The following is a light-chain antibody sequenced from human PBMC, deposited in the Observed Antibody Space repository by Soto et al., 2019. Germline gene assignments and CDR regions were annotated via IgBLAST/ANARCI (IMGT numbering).Light chain of an antibody. J-gene: IGKJ4*01. CDR2: DAT. V-gene: IGKV1-27*01. Sequence: QMNPSSFSLSATVRGRVTIAFRAGQGLSLFLAWYQEKPGKVSQPLIYDATTLQSGVPSRFSGSGSGTDFTLTISGLQPEDVATYYCQKYNGAPLTFGGGTKVEIK. CDR3: QKYNGAPLT. CDR1: QGLSLF.